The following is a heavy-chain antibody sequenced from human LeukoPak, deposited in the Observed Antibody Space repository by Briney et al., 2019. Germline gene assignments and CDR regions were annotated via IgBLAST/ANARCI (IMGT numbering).Heavy chain of an antibody. CDR3: ASFGYGGTTPLDY. CDR1: GGSISSGSYY. J-gene: IGHJ4*02. D-gene: IGHD4-23*01. Sequence: PSETLSLTCTVSGGSISSGSYYWSWIRQPAGKGLEWIGRIYTSGSTNYNPSLKSRVTMSVDSSKNQYSLKLTSVTAADTAVYYCASFGYGGTTPLDYWGQGTLVIVSS. CDR2: IYTSGST. V-gene: IGHV4-61*02.